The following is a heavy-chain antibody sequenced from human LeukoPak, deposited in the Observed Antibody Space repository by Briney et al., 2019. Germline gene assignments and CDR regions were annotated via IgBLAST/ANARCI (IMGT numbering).Heavy chain of an antibody. D-gene: IGHD3-3*01. V-gene: IGHV1-8*01. CDR3: ARSGSPPRYDFWSGYYHNYYYYYMDV. Sequence: RASVKVSCKASGYTFTSYDINWVRQATGQGLEWMGWMNPNSGNTGYAQKFQGRVTMTRNTSISTAYMELSSLRSEDTAVYYCARSGSPPRYDFWSGYYHNYYYYYMDVWGKGTTVTVSS. CDR1: GYTFTSYD. J-gene: IGHJ6*03. CDR2: MNPNSGNT.